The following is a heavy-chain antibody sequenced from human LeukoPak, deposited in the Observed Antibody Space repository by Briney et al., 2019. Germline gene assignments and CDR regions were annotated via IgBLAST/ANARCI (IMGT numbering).Heavy chain of an antibody. CDR3: ATQEVVPAPDVVY. Sequence: ASVKVSCKVSGYTFTDYYMHWVQQAPGKGLEWMGLVDPEDGETIYAEKFQGRVTITADTSTDTAYMELSSLRSEDTAVYYCATQEVVPAPDVVYWGQGTLVTVSS. D-gene: IGHD2-2*01. V-gene: IGHV1-69-2*01. CDR1: GYTFTDYY. J-gene: IGHJ4*02. CDR2: VDPEDGET.